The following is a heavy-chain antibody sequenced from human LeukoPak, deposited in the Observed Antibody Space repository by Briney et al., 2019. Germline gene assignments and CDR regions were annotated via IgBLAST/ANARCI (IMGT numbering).Heavy chain of an antibody. Sequence: GGSLRLSCAASGFTFSSYAMHWVRQAPGKGLEWVAVISYDGSNKYYADSVKGRFTISRDNSKNTLYLQMNSLRAEDTAVYYCARGEYYDSSGYYYWGQGTLVTVSS. CDR1: GFTFSSYA. CDR3: ARGEYYDSSGYYY. J-gene: IGHJ4*02. CDR2: ISYDGSNK. V-gene: IGHV3-30*01. D-gene: IGHD3-22*01.